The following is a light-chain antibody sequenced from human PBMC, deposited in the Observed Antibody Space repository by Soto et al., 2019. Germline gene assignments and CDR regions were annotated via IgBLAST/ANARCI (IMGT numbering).Light chain of an antibody. CDR2: LEDSGNY. CDR3: ETWDSSTRV. J-gene: IGLJ3*02. Sequence: QSVLTQSSSASASLGSSVKLTCTLSSRHSSYIIAWHQQQPGKAPRYLMKLEDSGNYNKGSGVPDRFSGSSSEADRYLTISNVQSEDEDEYYCETWDSSTRVFGGGTKLTVL. V-gene: IGLV4-60*03. CDR1: SRHSSYI.